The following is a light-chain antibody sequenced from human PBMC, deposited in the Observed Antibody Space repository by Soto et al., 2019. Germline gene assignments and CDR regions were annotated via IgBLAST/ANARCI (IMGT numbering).Light chain of an antibody. CDR3: QVWDSSRNRV. CDR2: DDR. J-gene: IGLJ2*01. V-gene: IGLV3-21*02. Sequence: SCELTQPPSVSVAPGQTARISCGGDNIGSKVVHWFQQKPRQAPLLVVYDDRARPSGIPERFSGSNSGNTATLTISGAEAGDEADYYCQVWDSSRNRVFGGGTKLTVL. CDR1: NIGSKV.